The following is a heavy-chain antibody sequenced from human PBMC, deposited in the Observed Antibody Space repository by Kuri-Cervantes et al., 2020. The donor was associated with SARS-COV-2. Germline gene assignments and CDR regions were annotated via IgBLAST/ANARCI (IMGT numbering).Heavy chain of an antibody. CDR3: AREGDIVVVRDAFDI. Sequence: AKDICKASSYIFTSYAISWVRQAPGQGLEWMGWINPNSGGTKYATKFLGRVIMTRETSISTAYMELSRRRSDDTAVYYCAREGDIVVVRDAFDIWGQGTMVTVSS. V-gene: IGHV1-2*02. CDR1: SYIFTSYA. D-gene: IGHD2-2*01. J-gene: IGHJ3*02. CDR2: INPNSGGT.